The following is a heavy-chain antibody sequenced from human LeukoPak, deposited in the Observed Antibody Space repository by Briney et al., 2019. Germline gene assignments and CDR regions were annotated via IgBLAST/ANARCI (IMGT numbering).Heavy chain of an antibody. V-gene: IGHV4-39*01. CDR2: VSYDGST. D-gene: IGHD4-17*01. Sequence: PSDTLSLTCTVSGRXINSSPYSWGWVRQPPGKGLEWIGTVSYDGSTYHSPPLRSRVIMSVDTSKNQFSLGLTSVTAADTALYYCARLPTGFPNWFDPWGQGILVIVSS. CDR3: ARLPTGFPNWFDP. CDR1: GRXINSSPYS. J-gene: IGHJ5*02.